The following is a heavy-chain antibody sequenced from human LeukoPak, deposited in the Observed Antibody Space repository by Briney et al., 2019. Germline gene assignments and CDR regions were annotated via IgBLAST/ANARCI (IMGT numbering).Heavy chain of an antibody. CDR2: LSGSGIIT. D-gene: IGHD6-19*01. V-gene: IGHV3-23*01. Sequence: GSLRLSCAASGFTLSNSAMSWVRQAPGKGLEWVSTLSGSGIITYYADSVKGRFTISRDNSKNTLYLQMNSLRAEDTAVYYCAKGIYSSGWSYFDYWGHGTLVTVSS. CDR1: GFTLSNSA. CDR3: AKGIYSSGWSYFDY. J-gene: IGHJ4*01.